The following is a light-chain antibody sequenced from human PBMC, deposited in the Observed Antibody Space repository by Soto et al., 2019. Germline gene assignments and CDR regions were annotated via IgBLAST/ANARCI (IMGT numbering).Light chain of an antibody. CDR3: QQYNSYRLT. J-gene: IGKJ4*01. Sequence: DIQMTQSPSTLSASVGDRVTITCRASQSISSWLAWYQQKPGKAPKLLIYDASSLESGVPSRFSGSGSGTEFTLTISSLQPDDFATFYCQQYNSYRLTFGGGTKVEIK. CDR2: DAS. V-gene: IGKV1-5*01. CDR1: QSISSW.